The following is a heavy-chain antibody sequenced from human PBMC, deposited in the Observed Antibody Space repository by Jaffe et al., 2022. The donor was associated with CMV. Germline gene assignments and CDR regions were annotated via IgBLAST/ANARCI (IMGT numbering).Heavy chain of an antibody. CDR1: GGSISSYY. V-gene: IGHV4-59*01. CDR2: IYYSGST. CDR3: ARDGRRSWDSSGYPHFEY. Sequence: QVQLQESGPGLVKPSETLSLTCTVSGGSISSYYWSWIRQPPGKGLEWIGYIYYSGSTNYNPSLKSRVTISVDTSKNQFSLKLSSVTAADTAVYYCARDGRRSWDSSGYPHFEYWGQGTLVTVSS. J-gene: IGHJ4*02. D-gene: IGHD3-22*01.